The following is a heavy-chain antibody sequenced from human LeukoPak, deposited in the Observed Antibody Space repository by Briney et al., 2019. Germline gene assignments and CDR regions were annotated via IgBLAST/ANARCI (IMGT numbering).Heavy chain of an antibody. CDR1: GFTLFSYW. V-gene: IGHV3-74*01. J-gene: IGHJ4*02. CDR3: AKDPYYYDSSGYKRKDF. D-gene: IGHD3-22*01. CDR2: INSDGRST. Sequence: AGGSLRLSCAASGFTLFSYWMHWVRQAPGKGLVWVSRINSDGRSTSYADSVRGRFTISRDNSKNTLYLQMNSLRAEDTAVYYCAKDPYYYDSSGYKRKDFWGQGTLVTVSS.